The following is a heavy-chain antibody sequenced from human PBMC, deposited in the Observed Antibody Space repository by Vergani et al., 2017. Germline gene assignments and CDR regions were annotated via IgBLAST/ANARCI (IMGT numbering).Heavy chain of an antibody. V-gene: IGHV1-69*11. Sequence: QVQLVQSGAEVQKPGSSVKVSCKASGGTFSSYAISWVRQAPGQGLEWMGRIIPILGTANYAQKFQGRVTITADESTSTAYMELSSLRSEDTAVYYCARDRSSSWYLEAFDIWGQGTMVTVSS. D-gene: IGHD6-13*01. J-gene: IGHJ3*02. CDR1: GGTFSSYA. CDR2: IIPILGTA. CDR3: ARDRSSSWYLEAFDI.